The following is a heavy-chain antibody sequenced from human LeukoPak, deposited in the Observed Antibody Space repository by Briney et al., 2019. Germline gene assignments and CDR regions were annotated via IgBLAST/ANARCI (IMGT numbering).Heavy chain of an antibody. CDR2: ISSSSSYI. V-gene: IGHV3-21*01. J-gene: IGHJ4*02. CDR1: GFTFSSYS. Sequence: AGGSLRLSCAASGFTFSSYSMNWVRQAPGKGLEWVSSISSSSSYIYYADSVKGRFTISRDNPKKSLYLQMNSLRAEDTAVYYCARERPYGSGGLDYWGQGTLVTVSS. D-gene: IGHD3-10*01. CDR3: ARERPYGSGGLDY.